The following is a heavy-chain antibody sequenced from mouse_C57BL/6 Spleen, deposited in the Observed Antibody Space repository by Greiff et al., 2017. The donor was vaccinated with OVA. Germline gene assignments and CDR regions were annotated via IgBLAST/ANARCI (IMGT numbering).Heavy chain of an antibody. CDR2: IYPGSGST. J-gene: IGHJ4*01. V-gene: IGHV1-55*01. Sequence: VQLQQPGAELVKPGASVKMSCKASGYTFTSYWITWVKQRPGQGLEWIGDIYPGSGSTNYNEKFKSKATLTVDKSSSTAYMQLSSLTSEDSAVYYCARCRFFYGNYYAMGCWGQGASVTVSS. CDR3: ARCRFFYGNYYAMGC. D-gene: IGHD2-1*01. CDR1: GYTFTSYW.